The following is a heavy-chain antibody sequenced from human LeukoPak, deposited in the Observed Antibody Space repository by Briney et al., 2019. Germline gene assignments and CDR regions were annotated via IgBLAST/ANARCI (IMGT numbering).Heavy chain of an antibody. J-gene: IGHJ4*02. CDR3: ARTWIQLWLLYY. CDR2: IYHSGRT. D-gene: IGHD5-18*01. Sequence: SETLSLTCAVSDYSISSDYYWDWIRQPPGKGLEWIGSIYHSGRTYYNPSLKSRVTISVDTSKNQFSLKLSSVTAADTAVYYCARTWIQLWLLYYWGQGTLVTVSS. CDR1: DYSISSDYY. V-gene: IGHV4-38-2*01.